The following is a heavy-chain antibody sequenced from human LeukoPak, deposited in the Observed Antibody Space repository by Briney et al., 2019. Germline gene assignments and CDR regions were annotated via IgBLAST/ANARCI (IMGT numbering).Heavy chain of an antibody. V-gene: IGHV3-48*02. Sequence: GGSLRLSCAASGFTFSGYSMNWVRQAPGKGLEWVSYISSSSNKIYYADSVKGRFITSRDNAKNSLYLQMNSLRDEDTAVYYCARSDLRFLELLDYWGQGTLVTVSS. CDR3: ARSDLRFLELLDY. D-gene: IGHD3-3*01. CDR1: GFTFSGYS. CDR2: ISSSSNKI. J-gene: IGHJ4*02.